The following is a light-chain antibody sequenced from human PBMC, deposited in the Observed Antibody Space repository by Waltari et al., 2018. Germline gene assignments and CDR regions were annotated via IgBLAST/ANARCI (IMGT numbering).Light chain of an antibody. CDR1: SLRSYY. Sequence: SSELTQDPAVSVAMGQTVRITCQGDSLRSYYASWYQQRPGPAPILVMYDKNNRPSGGPDRFSGSSSDNTASLTITGAQAEDEASYYCHSRDASGVGGSFGGGTKLTVL. V-gene: IGLV3-19*01. CDR2: DKN. CDR3: HSRDASGVGGS. J-gene: IGLJ2*01.